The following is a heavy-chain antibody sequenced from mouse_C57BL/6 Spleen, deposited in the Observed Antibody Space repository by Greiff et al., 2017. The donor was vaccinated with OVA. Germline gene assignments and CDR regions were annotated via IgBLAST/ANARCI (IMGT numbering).Heavy chain of an antibody. CDR1: GYTFTDYY. Sequence: EVQLQQSGPVLVKPGASVKMSCKASGYTFTDYYMNWVKQSHGKSLEWIGVINPYNGGTSYNQKFKGKATLTVDKSSSTAYMELNSLTSEDSAVYYCAKGGYYDAFDYWGQGTTLTVSS. D-gene: IGHD2-4*01. V-gene: IGHV1-19*01. CDR3: AKGGYYDAFDY. J-gene: IGHJ2*01. CDR2: INPYNGGT.